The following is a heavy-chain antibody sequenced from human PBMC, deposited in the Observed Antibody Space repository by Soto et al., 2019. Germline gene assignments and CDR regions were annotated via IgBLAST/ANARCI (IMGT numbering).Heavy chain of an antibody. Sequence: ASVKVSCKASGYTFTGYDIHWVRQAPGQGLEWMGWINPNSGGTNYAQKFQGRVTMTRDTSISTAYMELSRLRSDDTAVYYCARDPPVTFGGVIADDAFDIWGQGTMVTVSS. J-gene: IGHJ3*02. CDR1: GYTFTGYD. CDR3: ARDPPVTFGGVIADDAFDI. D-gene: IGHD3-16*02. V-gene: IGHV1-2*02. CDR2: INPNSGGT.